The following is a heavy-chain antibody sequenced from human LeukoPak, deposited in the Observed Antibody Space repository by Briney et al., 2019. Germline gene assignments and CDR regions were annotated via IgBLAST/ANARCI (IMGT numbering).Heavy chain of an antibody. V-gene: IGHV4-39*01. Sequence: PSETLSLTSTVSGGSISSRSDYWGWIRQTPGKGLEWIGNLDSSGSTYYNPSLKSRVTISVGTSKNQFSLNLRSVAAADTATRSHDYGGLYFYYYMDVWGKGTTVTVSS. CDR1: GGSISSRSDY. CDR3: DYGGLYFYYYMDV. CDR2: LDSSGST. D-gene: IGHD4-23*01. J-gene: IGHJ6*03.